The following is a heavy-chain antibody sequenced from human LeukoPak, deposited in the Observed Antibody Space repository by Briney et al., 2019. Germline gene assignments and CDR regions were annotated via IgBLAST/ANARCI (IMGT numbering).Heavy chain of an antibody. CDR1: GFTFSTYG. Sequence: QPGGSLRLSCAASGFTFSTYGMHWVRQAPGKGLEWVANIKQDGSEKYYVDSVKGRFTISRDNAKNSLYLQMNSLRAEDTAVYYCARAPYRGSYRPHFDYWGQGTLVTVSS. V-gene: IGHV3-7*01. CDR2: IKQDGSEK. D-gene: IGHD1-26*01. J-gene: IGHJ4*02. CDR3: ARAPYRGSYRPHFDY.